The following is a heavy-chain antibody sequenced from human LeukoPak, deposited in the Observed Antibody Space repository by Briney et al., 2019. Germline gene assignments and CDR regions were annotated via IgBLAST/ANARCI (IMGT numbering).Heavy chain of an antibody. J-gene: IGHJ3*02. Sequence: SETLSLTCTVSGGSISSYWWSWIRQPPGKGLEWIGYVYYSGSAHYNPSLKSRVTISVDTSKSQFSLKMSSLTAADTAVYYCASAIFVENAFDIWGRGTMVTVSS. D-gene: IGHD3-3*01. CDR2: VYYSGSA. CDR1: GGSISSYW. CDR3: ASAIFVENAFDI. V-gene: IGHV4-59*01.